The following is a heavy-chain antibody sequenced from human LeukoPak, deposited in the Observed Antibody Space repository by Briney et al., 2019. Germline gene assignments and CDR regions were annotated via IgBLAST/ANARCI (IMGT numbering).Heavy chain of an antibody. Sequence: GGSLRLSCAASGFTVITNDMTWVRQAPGKGLEWVSVLYSDGNTKYADSVQGRFTISRDNSKNTLYLEMNSLSPDDTAVYYCARGVEPLSANTLAYWGQGTLVTVSS. CDR2: LYSDGNT. CDR1: GFTVITND. D-gene: IGHD1-14*01. CDR3: ARGVEPLSANTLAY. V-gene: IGHV3-53*01. J-gene: IGHJ4*02.